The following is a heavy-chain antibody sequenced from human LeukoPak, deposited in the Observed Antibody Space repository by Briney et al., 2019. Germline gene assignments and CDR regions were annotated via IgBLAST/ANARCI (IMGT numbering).Heavy chain of an antibody. V-gene: IGHV5-51*03. CDR3: ARPRVNYYDSSGYLEAFDI. CDR2: IYPCDSDT. J-gene: IGHJ3*02. D-gene: IGHD3-22*01. CDR1: GYSFTSYW. Sequence: GEALKISCKCSGYSFTSYWIGLVRPTPGKGLEWKGIIYPCDSDTRYSPSVQGQVTISADNSISTAYLQWSSLKASDTDMYYCARPRVNYYDSSGYLEAFDIWGQGTMVTVSS.